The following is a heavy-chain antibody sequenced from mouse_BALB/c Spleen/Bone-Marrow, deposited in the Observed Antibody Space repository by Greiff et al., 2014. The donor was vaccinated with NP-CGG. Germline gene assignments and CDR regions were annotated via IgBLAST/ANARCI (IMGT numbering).Heavy chain of an antibody. J-gene: IGHJ1*01. CDR2: IDPYYGGT. D-gene: IGHD2-1*01. CDR3: SRRAGDGNPWYFDV. V-gene: IGHV1-39*01. Sequence: EVQLQQSGPELAKPGASVKISCKASGYSFTGYNLNWVTQSNGKSLEWIGHIDPYYGGTSYNQKFKGKATLTVDKSSSTAYMQLKSLTSEDSAVDYCSRRAGDGNPWYFDVWGAGTTVTVSS. CDR1: GYSFTGYN.